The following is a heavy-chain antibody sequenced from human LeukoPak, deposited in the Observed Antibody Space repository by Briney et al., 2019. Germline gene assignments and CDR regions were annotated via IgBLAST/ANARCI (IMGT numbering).Heavy chain of an antibody. J-gene: IGHJ4*02. CDR2: IIPIFGTA. CDR1: GGAFSSYA. D-gene: IGHD3-10*01. V-gene: IGHV1-69*01. Sequence: SVKVSCKASGGAFSSYAISGVRQAPGQGLEWMGGIIPIFGTANYAQKFQGRVTITADESTSTAYMELSSLRSEDTAVYYCARPRRIQGAQPFDYWGQGTLVTVSS. CDR3: ARPRRIQGAQPFDY.